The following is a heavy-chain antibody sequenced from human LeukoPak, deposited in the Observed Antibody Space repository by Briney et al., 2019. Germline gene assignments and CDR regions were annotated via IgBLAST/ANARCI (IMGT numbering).Heavy chain of an antibody. D-gene: IGHD1-26*01. Sequence: PGGSLRLSCAASGFTFSGYGMHWVRQPIGKGLEWVSALGIAGDTFYPGSVKGRFTISRENARNSLYLQMNSLRAEDTAMYYCARQMQSHGNFDSWGQGTLVTVSS. CDR2: LGIAGDT. J-gene: IGHJ4*02. CDR1: GFTFSGYG. V-gene: IGHV3-13*01. CDR3: ARQMQSHGNFDS.